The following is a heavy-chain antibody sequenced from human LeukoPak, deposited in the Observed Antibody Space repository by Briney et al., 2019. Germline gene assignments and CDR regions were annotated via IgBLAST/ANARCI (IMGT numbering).Heavy chain of an antibody. D-gene: IGHD3-22*01. J-gene: IGHJ6*02. V-gene: IGHV3-23*01. CDR1: GFSFSSYA. CDR2: ISGSGDST. CDR3: AKPIYVVGMVDV. Sequence: GGSLRLSCAASGFSFSSYAMAWVREGPGKGLEWVSAISGSGDSTYYADSVKGRFTISRDNSKNTLYLQMNSLRAEDTAVYYCAKPIYVVGMVDVWGQGTTVTVSS.